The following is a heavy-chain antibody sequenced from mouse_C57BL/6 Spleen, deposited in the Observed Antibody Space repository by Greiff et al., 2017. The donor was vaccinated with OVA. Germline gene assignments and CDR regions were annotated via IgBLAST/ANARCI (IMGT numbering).Heavy chain of an antibody. CDR3: ARCPSYYGSSYFDY. CDR2: IYPGDGDT. V-gene: IGHV1-82*01. J-gene: IGHJ2*01. Sequence: VKLMESRPELVKPGASVKISCKASGYAFSSSWMNWVKQRPGKGLEWIGRIYPGDGDTNYNGKFKGKATLTADKSSSTAYMQLSSLTSEDSAVYFCARCPSYYGSSYFDYWGQGTTLTVSS. D-gene: IGHD1-1*01. CDR1: GYAFSSSW.